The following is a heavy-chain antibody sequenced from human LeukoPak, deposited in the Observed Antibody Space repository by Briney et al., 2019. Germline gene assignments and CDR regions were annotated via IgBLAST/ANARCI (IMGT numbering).Heavy chain of an antibody. V-gene: IGHV1-2*02. D-gene: IGHD5-24*01. CDR1: GYTFTGYY. J-gene: IGHJ6*03. Sequence: GASVKVSCKASGYTFTGYYMHWVRQAPGQGLEWMGWINPNSGGTNYAQKFQGRVTMTRDTSISTAYMELSRLRSDDTAVYYCARDGGWLHPYYYYYYMDVWGKGTTVTISS. CDR2: INPNSGGT. CDR3: ARDGGWLHPYYYYYYMDV.